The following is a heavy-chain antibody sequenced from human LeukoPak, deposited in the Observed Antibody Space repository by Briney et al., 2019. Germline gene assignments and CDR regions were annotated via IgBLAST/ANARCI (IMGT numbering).Heavy chain of an antibody. Sequence: GESLKISCTGSGYIFTSYWIGWGRQVSGKGLEWMAIFYPGDYDTRYSPSFQGQVAMSADKSISTAYLQWSSLKASDTAMYYRARVAVAREGDSFDIWGQGTMVTVSS. J-gene: IGHJ3*02. CDR3: ARVAVAREGDSFDI. CDR1: GYIFTSYW. V-gene: IGHV5-51*01. CDR2: FYPGDYDT. D-gene: IGHD6-19*01.